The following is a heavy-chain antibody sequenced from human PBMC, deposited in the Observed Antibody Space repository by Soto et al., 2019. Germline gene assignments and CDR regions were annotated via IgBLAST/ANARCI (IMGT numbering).Heavy chain of an antibody. CDR2: IKQDGSEK. CDR3: ASTTTIFGVDPYYYGMDV. V-gene: IGHV3-7*01. D-gene: IGHD3-3*01. Sequence: GSLRLACAASGFTLSSYRMSWVRPADGKGLEWVANIKQDGSEKYYVDSVKGRFTISRDNAKNSLYLQMNSLRAEDTAVYYCASTTTIFGVDPYYYGMDVWGQGTTVTVS. CDR1: GFTLSSYR. J-gene: IGHJ6*02.